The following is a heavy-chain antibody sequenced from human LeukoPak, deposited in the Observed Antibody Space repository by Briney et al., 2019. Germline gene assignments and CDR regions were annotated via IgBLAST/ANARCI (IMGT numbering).Heavy chain of an antibody. CDR2: INSDGINT. D-gene: IGHD3-22*01. V-gene: IGHV3-74*01. CDR1: GFTFSNYW. J-gene: IGHJ5*02. Sequence: GGSLRLSCAASGFTFSNYWVHWVRQAPGKGLVWVSRINSDGINTSYADSVKGRFTISRDNAKNTLNLQMNSLRAEDTAVYYCARDLGQYYDTSDNWFDPWGQGTLVTVSS. CDR3: ARDLGQYYDTSDNWFDP.